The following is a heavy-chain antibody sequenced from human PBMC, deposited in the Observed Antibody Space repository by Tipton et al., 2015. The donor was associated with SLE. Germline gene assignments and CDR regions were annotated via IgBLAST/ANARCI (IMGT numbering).Heavy chain of an antibody. Sequence: LRLSCPVSGGSISSGGYSWSWIRQPPGKGLEWIGYIYPSGSTFYNPSLESRVTISLDRSKNQFSLKVSSVTAADTAVYYCARKSNYDFWSGMNYYFYFMDVWGKGTTVTVSS. CDR1: GGSISSGGYS. V-gene: IGHV4-30-2*01. J-gene: IGHJ6*03. CDR2: IYPSGST. CDR3: ARKSNYDFWSGMNYYFYFMDV. D-gene: IGHD3-3*01.